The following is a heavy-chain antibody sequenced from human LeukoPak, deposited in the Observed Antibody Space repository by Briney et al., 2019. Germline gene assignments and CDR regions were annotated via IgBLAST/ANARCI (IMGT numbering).Heavy chain of an antibody. J-gene: IGHJ3*02. D-gene: IGHD5-18*01. Sequence: PSETLSLTCTVSGGSISSYYWSWIRQPPGKGLEWIGYIYYSWSINYNPSLKSRVTISVDTSKNQFSLKLSSVTAADTAVYYCARSGYSYDYAFDIWGQGTMVTVSS. CDR3: ARSGYSYDYAFDI. CDR1: GGSISSYY. V-gene: IGHV4-59*01. CDR2: IYYSWSI.